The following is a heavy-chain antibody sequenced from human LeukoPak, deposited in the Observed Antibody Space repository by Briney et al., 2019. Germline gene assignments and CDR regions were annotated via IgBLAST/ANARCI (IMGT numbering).Heavy chain of an antibody. D-gene: IGHD1-26*01. CDR1: GGSISSGGYY. V-gene: IGHV4-30-2*01. CDR3: AGAGSWYSFDY. J-gene: IGHJ4*02. CDR2: IYHSGST. Sequence: SETLSLTCTVSGGSISSGGYYWSWIRQPSGKGLEWIGYIYHSGSTYYNPSLKSRVTISVDRSKNQFSLKLSSVTAADTAVYYCAGAGSWYSFDYWGQGTLVTVSS.